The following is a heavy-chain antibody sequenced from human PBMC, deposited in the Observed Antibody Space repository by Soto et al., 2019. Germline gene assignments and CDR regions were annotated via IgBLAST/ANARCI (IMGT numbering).Heavy chain of an antibody. CDR2: IYYSGST. J-gene: IGHJ2*01. CDR1: GGSISSYY. Sequence: QVQLQESGPGLVKPSETLSLTCPVSGGSISSYYWSWIRQPPGKGLEWIGYIYYSGSTNYNPSLTSRVTISVDTSKNQFSLKLSSVTAADTAVYYCARFNWYFDLWGRFTLVAVSS. CDR3: ARFNWYFDL. V-gene: IGHV4-59*08.